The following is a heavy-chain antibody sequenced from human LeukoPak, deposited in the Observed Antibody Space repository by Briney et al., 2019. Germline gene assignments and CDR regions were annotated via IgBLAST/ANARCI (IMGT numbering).Heavy chain of an antibody. J-gene: IGHJ4*02. CDR3: ASSESGWFDY. CDR1: GFTFSSYE. CDR2: ISSSGSTI. Sequence: GGSLRLSCAASGFTFSSYEMNWVRRAPGKGLEWVSYISSSGSTIYYADSVKGRFTISRDNAKNSLYLQMNSLRAEDTAVYYCASSESGWFDYWGQGTLVTVSS. D-gene: IGHD6-19*01. V-gene: IGHV3-48*03.